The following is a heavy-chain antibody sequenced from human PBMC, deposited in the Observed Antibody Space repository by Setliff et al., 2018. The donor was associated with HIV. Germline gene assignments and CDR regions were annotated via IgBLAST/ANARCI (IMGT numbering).Heavy chain of an antibody. V-gene: IGHV1-8*02. J-gene: IGHJ4*02. D-gene: IGHD2-15*01. CDR3: ARNGCSGRSYFCEHDY. CDR2: MNPNSGNT. Sequence: ASVKVSCKASGGTFSSYVISWVRLATGQGLEWMGWMNPNSGNTGYSQKFQGRVTMTRNTSTSTAYMELSSLTSEDTAVYYCARNGCSGRSYFCEHDYWGQGTLVTVSS. CDR1: GGTFSSYV.